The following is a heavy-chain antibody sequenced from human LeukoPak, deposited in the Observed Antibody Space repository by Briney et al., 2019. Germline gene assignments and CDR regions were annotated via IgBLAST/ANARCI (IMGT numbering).Heavy chain of an antibody. J-gene: IGHJ4*02. Sequence: PGGSLRLSCAASGFTSSSYGMHWVRQAPGKGLEWVAVISYDGSNKYYADSVKGRFTISRDNSKNTLYLQMNSLRAEDTAVYYCAKSGSTVTSYFDYWGQGTLVTVSS. CDR2: ISYDGSNK. V-gene: IGHV3-30*18. CDR1: GFTSSSYG. D-gene: IGHD4-17*01. CDR3: AKSGSTVTSYFDY.